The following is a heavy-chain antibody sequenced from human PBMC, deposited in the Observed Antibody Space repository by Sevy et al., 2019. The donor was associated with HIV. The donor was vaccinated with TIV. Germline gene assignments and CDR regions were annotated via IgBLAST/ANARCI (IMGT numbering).Heavy chain of an antibody. CDR2: ISDRSDTI. CDR3: ARVRDRYCSGGSCYYGYFFDY. Sequence: GGSLRLSCAASGFIFSNYYMTWVRQAPGKGLEWVSYISDRSDTISYADSVKGRFTISRDNAMNALYLQMSSLRGEDTAVYYCARVRDRYCSGGSCYYGYFFDYWGQGTLVTVSS. D-gene: IGHD2-15*01. J-gene: IGHJ4*02. CDR1: GFIFSNYY. V-gene: IGHV3-48*01.